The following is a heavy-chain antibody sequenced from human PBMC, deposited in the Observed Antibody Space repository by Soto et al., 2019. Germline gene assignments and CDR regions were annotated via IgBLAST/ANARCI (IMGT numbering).Heavy chain of an antibody. CDR2: ILYNGNT. D-gene: IGHD3-16*01. CDR1: GASISTYY. Sequence: QVQLQESGPGLVKPSETLSLTCTVSGASISTYYWSWIRQSPEKGLEYIGNILYNGNTNYNPSLRSRVTMSVDTSKNQFSLTLTSVTAADTALYYCARHREGGTYPLDYWGQGTLVTVSS. J-gene: IGHJ4*02. CDR3: ARHREGGTYPLDY. V-gene: IGHV4-59*08.